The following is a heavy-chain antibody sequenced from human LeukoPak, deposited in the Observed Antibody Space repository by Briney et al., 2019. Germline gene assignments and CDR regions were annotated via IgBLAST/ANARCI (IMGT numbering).Heavy chain of an antibody. J-gene: IGHJ4*02. Sequence: GGSLRLSCAASGFTFSSYAMSWVRQAPGKGLEWVSVISDDSGSTDYANSVKGRFTITRDSSKEMVYLQMNSLRAEDTAVYYCAGARGASLYGDLGYWGQGTLVIVSS. D-gene: IGHD4-17*01. CDR3: AGARGASLYGDLGY. CDR2: ISDDSGST. V-gene: IGHV3-23*01. CDR1: GFTFSSYA.